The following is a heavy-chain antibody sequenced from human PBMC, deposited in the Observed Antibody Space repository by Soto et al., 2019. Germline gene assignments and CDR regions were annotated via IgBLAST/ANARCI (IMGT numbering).Heavy chain of an antibody. J-gene: IGHJ4*02. CDR1: GGSSSSTSYY. D-gene: IGHD6-13*01. CDR2: IYSSGNT. Sequence: SETLSLTCTVSGGSSSSTSYYWGWIRQPPGKGLEWIRSIYSSGNTYYNPSLKSRVTISVDTSKSHLSLKLSSVTAADTAVYYCARGEGAAAGHSNFDYWGQGALVTVSS. V-gene: IGHV4-39*02. CDR3: ARGEGAAAGHSNFDY.